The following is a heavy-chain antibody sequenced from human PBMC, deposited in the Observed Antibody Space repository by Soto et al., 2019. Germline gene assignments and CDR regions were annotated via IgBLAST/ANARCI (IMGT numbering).Heavy chain of an antibody. CDR2: IYYSGST. V-gene: IGHV4-59*01. Sequence: SGTLSLTCTVSGGSISSYYWSWIRQPPGKGLEWIGYIYYSGSTNYNPSLKSRVTISVDTSKNQFSLKLSSVTAADTAVYYCARDRSHDYWGQGTLVTVSS. CDR1: GGSISSYY. CDR3: ARDRSHDY. J-gene: IGHJ4*02.